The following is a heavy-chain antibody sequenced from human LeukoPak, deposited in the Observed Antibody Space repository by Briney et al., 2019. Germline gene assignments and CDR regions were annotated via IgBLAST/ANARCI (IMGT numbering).Heavy chain of an antibody. Sequence: ASVKVSCKASGYTITSYYMHWVRQAPGQGLEWMGIINPSGGSTSYAQKFQGRVTMTRDTSIRTAYMELSSLRSDDTAVYYCARDDVGDSSLPWGQGTLVTVSS. CDR2: INPSGGST. V-gene: IGHV1-46*01. CDR3: ARDDVGDSSLP. CDR1: GYTITSYY. D-gene: IGHD3-22*01. J-gene: IGHJ5*02.